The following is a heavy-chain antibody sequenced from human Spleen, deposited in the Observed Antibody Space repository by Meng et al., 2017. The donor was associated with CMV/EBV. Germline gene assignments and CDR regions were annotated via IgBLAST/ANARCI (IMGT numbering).Heavy chain of an antibody. D-gene: IGHD2-8*02. J-gene: IGHJ2*01. Sequence: CAVSGGSVSSGGYYWSWLRQRPGKGLEWIGYIYYSGGTYYNPSLKSRVTISVDTSKNQFSLKLSSVTAADTAVYYCARERTGGVFDLWGRGTLVTVSS. V-gene: IGHV4-31*11. CDR3: ARERTGGVFDL. CDR2: IYYSGGT. CDR1: GGSVSSGGYY.